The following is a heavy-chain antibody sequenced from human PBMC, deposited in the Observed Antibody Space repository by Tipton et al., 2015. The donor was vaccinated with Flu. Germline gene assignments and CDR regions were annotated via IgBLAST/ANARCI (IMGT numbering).Heavy chain of an antibody. CDR3: ARAHRDDVKRLDYFDY. Sequence: QLVQSGGGLIQRGGSLRLSCAASEFDVSRSYMSWVRQAPGKGLEWVSVIYAGGSIFYADSVAGRFTISRDNSKNTLYLQMDSLRAEDTAVYYWARAHRDDVKRLDYFDYWGQGTLVTVSS. D-gene: IGHD5-24*01. J-gene: IGHJ4*02. CDR1: EFDVSRSY. V-gene: IGHV3-53*01. CDR2: IYAGGSI.